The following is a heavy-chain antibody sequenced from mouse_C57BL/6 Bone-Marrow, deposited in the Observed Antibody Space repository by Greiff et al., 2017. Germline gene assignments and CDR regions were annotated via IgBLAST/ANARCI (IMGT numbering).Heavy chain of an antibody. D-gene: IGHD2-2*01. J-gene: IGHJ4*01. Sequence: QVQLQQPGAELVRPGTSVKLSCKASGYTFTSYWMHWVKQRPGQGLEWIGVIDPSDSYTNSNQKFKGKATLTVDTSSSTAYMQLSSLTSEDSAVYYGARWGWLRYAMGYWGQGTSVTVSS. CDR3: ARWGWLRYAMGY. CDR2: IDPSDSYT. CDR1: GYTFTSYW. V-gene: IGHV1-59*01.